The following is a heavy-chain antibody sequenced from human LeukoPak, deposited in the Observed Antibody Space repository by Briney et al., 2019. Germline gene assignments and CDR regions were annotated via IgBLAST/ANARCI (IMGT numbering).Heavy chain of an antibody. CDR1: GYTFTDYY. CDR2: VIPNSGGT. CDR3: ARDRLRLGYERTNWFDP. J-gene: IGHJ5*02. V-gene: IGHV1-2*02. D-gene: IGHD2-15*01. Sequence: GASVKVSCKASGYTFTDYYIHWVRQAPGQGLEWMGWVIPNSGGTNYAQKFQGRVTMTRDTSISTVYMELSRLRSDDTAVYYCARDRLRLGYERTNWFDPWGQGTLVTVSS.